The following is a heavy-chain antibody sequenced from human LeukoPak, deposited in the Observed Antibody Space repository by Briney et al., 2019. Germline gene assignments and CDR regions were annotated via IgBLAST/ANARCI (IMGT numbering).Heavy chain of an antibody. D-gene: IGHD2-15*01. CDR2: IYSGGST. V-gene: IGHV3-53*01. CDR3: AGGAVVAATIGWFDP. CDR1: GFTVSSNY. Sequence: GGSLRLSCAASGFTVSSNYMSWVRQAPGKGLECVSVIYSGGSTYYADSVKGRFTISRDNSKNTLYLQMNSLRAEDTAVYYCAGGAVVAATIGWFDPWGQGTLVTVSS. J-gene: IGHJ5*02.